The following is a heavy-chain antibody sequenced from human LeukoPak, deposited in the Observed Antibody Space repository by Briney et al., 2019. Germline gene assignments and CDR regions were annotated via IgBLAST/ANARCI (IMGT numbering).Heavy chain of an antibody. CDR3: ARDPYCSGGSCYPFDY. Sequence: ASETLSLTCTVSGYSISSGYFWGWIRRPPGKGLEWIGSMYHSGSIYHNPSLKSRVTISLDTSRNQFSLKLYSVTAADTAVYYCARDPYCSGGSCYPFDYWGQGTLVTVSS. J-gene: IGHJ4*02. V-gene: IGHV4-38-2*02. CDR2: MYHSGSI. CDR1: GYSISSGYF. D-gene: IGHD2-15*01.